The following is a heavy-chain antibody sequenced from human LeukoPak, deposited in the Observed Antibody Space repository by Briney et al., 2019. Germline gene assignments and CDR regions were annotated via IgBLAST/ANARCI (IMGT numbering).Heavy chain of an antibody. CDR3: ARAYNWNLDY. Sequence: SQTLSLTCAISGDSVPSNSVAWNWIRQSPSRGLEWLGRTYYRSKWYSEYAVSVKSRITINPDTSKNQFSLQLDSVTPEDTAVYYCARAYNWNLDYWGQGALVTVSS. D-gene: IGHD1-1*01. V-gene: IGHV6-1*01. CDR2: TYYRSKWYS. J-gene: IGHJ4*02. CDR1: GDSVPSNSVA.